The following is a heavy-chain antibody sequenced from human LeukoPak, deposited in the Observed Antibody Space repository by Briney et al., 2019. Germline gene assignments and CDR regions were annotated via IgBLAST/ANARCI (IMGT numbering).Heavy chain of an antibody. V-gene: IGHV1-69*04. CDR2: IIPILGIA. J-gene: IGHJ4*02. CDR1: GGTFSSYA. D-gene: IGHD2-2*01. CDR3: ARDRARYCSSTSCYGDAFDY. Sequence: ASVKVSCKASGGTFSSYAISWVRQAPGQELEWMGRIIPILGIANYAHKFQGRVTITADKSTSTAYMELSSLRSEDTAVYYCARDRARYCSSTSCYGDAFDYWGQGTLVTVSS.